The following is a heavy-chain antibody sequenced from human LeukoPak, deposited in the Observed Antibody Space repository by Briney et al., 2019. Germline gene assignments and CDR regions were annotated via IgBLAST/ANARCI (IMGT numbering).Heavy chain of an antibody. CDR3: ARDRISGGFDP. Sequence: ASVKVSCKASGYTFTGYYMHWVRQAPGQGLEWMGRINPSGGSTSYAQKFQGRVTMTRDTSTSTVYMELSSLRSEDTAVYYCARDRISGGFDPWGQGTLVTVSS. V-gene: IGHV1-46*01. CDR1: GYTFTGYY. J-gene: IGHJ5*02. D-gene: IGHD6-25*01. CDR2: INPSGGST.